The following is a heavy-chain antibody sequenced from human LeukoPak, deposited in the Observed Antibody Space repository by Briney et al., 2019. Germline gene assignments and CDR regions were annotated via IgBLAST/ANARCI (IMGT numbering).Heavy chain of an antibody. CDR3: ARNNGMDV. CDR1: GFTFSSYG. J-gene: IGHJ6*02. V-gene: IGHV3-33*01. Sequence: GGSLRLSCAASGFTFSSYGMHWVRQAPGKGLEWVADIWFDGKNEHFADSVKGRFTISKDNAKNSLYLQMNSLRAEDTALYHCARNNGMDVWGQGTTVIVSS. CDR2: IWFDGKNE.